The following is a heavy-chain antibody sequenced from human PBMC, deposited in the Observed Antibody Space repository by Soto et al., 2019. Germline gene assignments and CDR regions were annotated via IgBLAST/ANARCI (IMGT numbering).Heavy chain of an antibody. CDR2: IWYDGSNK. CDR1: GFTFSSYG. CDR3: AREGIAAAGNVDY. D-gene: IGHD6-13*01. V-gene: IGHV3-33*01. Sequence: GGSLRLSCAASGFTFSSYGMHWVRQAPGKGLEWVAVIWYDGSNKYYADSVKGRFTISRDNSKNTLYLQMNSLRAEDTAVYYCAREGIAAAGNVDYWGQGTLVTVSS. J-gene: IGHJ4*02.